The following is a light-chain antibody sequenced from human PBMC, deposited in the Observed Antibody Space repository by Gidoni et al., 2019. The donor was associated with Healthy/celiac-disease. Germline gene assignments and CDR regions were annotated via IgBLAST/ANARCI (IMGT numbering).Light chain of an antibody. CDR2: DAS. Sequence: EIVLTQSPATLSLSPVERATLACRASQSVSSYLAWYQQQPGQAPRLLLYDASTRATGIQARFSGSGSGTDFTLTTSSREPEDFAVSYCQQRSNWPPMITFGPGTRLEIK. CDR1: QSVSSY. V-gene: IGKV3-11*01. J-gene: IGKJ5*01. CDR3: QQRSNWPPMIT.